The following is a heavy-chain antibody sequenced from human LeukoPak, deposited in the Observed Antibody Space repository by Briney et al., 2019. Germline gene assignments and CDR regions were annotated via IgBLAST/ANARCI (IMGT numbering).Heavy chain of an antibody. CDR1: GFTFSSYA. CDR3: ASRSINWYRGNNWFDP. CDR2: ISGSGGST. Sequence: PGGSLRPSCAASGFTFSSYAMSWVRQAPGQGLEWVSAISGSGGSTYYADSVKGRFTISRDNSKNTLYLQMNSLRAEDTAVYYCASRSINWYRGNNWFDPWGQGTLVTVSS. D-gene: IGHD6-13*01. V-gene: IGHV3-23*01. J-gene: IGHJ5*02.